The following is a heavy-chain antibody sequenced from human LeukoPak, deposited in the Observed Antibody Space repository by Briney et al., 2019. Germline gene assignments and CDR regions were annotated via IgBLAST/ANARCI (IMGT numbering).Heavy chain of an antibody. CDR2: IYYSRST. J-gene: IGHJ3*02. CDR1: GGSISSSNYY. Sequence: PSETLSLTCTVSGGSISSSNYYWGWIRQPPGKGLEWIGSIYYSRSTYYNPSLKSRVTISVDTSKNEFSLKLNSVTAADTAVYYCARQGYCSGGSCYLGRRLDIWGQGTMVTVSS. V-gene: IGHV4-39*01. CDR3: ARQGYCSGGSCYLGRRLDI. D-gene: IGHD2-15*01.